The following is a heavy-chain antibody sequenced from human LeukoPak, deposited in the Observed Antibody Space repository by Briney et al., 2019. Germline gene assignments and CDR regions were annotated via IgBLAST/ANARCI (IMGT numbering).Heavy chain of an antibody. CDR2: IYYSGST. D-gene: IGHD6-19*01. CDR3: ARRSLLYSSGFDY. Sequence: SETLSLTCTVSGGSISSSSYYWGWIRQPPGKGLEWIGSIYYSGSTYYNPSLKSRVTISVDTSKNQFSLKLSSVTAADTAVYYCARRSLLYSSGFDYWGQGTLVTVSP. CDR1: GGSISSSSYY. J-gene: IGHJ4*02. V-gene: IGHV4-39*01.